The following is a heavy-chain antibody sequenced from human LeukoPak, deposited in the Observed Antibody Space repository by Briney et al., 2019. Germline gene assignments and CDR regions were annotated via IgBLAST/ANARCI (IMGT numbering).Heavy chain of an antibody. Sequence: GGSLRLSCAASGFTFSSYGMHWVCQAPGKGLEWVAVIWYDGSNKYYADSVKSRFTISRDNSKNTLYLQMNSLRAEDTAVYYCARYYCSGGSCRPDYGMDVWGQGTTVTVSS. CDR3: ARYYCSGGSCRPDYGMDV. D-gene: IGHD2-15*01. J-gene: IGHJ6*02. CDR2: IWYDGSNK. CDR1: GFTFSSYG. V-gene: IGHV3-33*01.